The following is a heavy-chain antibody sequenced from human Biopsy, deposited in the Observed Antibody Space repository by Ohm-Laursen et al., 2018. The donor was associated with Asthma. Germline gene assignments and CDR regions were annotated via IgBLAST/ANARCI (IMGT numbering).Heavy chain of an antibody. V-gene: IGHV4-39*01. J-gene: IGHJ6*02. D-gene: IGHD6-13*01. Sequence: GTLSLTCSLSSGSGGYMRSGNYYWGWIRQPPGKGLEWIGSIYYSGTTYYNPSLESRFTVSAETTKNQFSLKLSSVTAADTAVYYCVRGSSSWHHGPFHYYYGLDVWGQGTTATVSS. CDR1: SGSGGYMRSGNYY. CDR3: VRGSSSWHHGPFHYYYGLDV. CDR2: IYYSGTT.